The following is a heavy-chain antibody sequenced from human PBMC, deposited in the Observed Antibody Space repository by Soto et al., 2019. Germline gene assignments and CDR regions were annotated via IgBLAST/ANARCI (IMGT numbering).Heavy chain of an antibody. J-gene: IGHJ4*02. D-gene: IGHD3-9*01. V-gene: IGHV1-3*01. Sequence: QVQLVQSGAEVKKPGASVKVSCKASGYTFTSYAMHWVRQAPGQRLEWMGWINAGNGNTKYSQKFQGRVTITRDTSASTADMELSSLRSEDTAVYYCAREGILTGYSDWGQGTLVTVSS. CDR1: GYTFTSYA. CDR3: AREGILTGYSD. CDR2: INAGNGNT.